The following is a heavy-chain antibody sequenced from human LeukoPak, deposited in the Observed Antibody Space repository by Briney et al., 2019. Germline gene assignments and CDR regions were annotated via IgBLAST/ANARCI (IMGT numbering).Heavy chain of an antibody. D-gene: IGHD3-22*01. V-gene: IGHV4-59*01. CDR3: ARRWIYYDSSGYHDF. CDR2: ISYSGGT. Sequence: SETLSLTCSVSSGSISRYYWSWIRQSPGKGLEWIGYISYSGGTKYNPSLMGRVTISLDTSKNHFSLNLNSVTAADTAVYFCARRWIYYDSSGYHDFWGQGTLVTVSS. CDR1: SGSISRYY. J-gene: IGHJ4*02.